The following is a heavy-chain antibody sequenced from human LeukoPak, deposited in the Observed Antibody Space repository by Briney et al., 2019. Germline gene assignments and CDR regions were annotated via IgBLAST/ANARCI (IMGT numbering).Heavy chain of an antibody. CDR1: GDSITSNDDY. V-gene: IGHV4-39*01. CDR3: ARLRGYYGRGRCYHFDY. D-gene: IGHD2-15*01. Sequence: SETLSLTCIVSGDSITSNDDYWGWIRQPPGKGLEWIGHIYYLGTTYYNPSLKSRLTISVDTSKNQFSLRLSSVTAADTSVYYCARLRGYYGRGRCYHFDYWGQGTLVTVSS. J-gene: IGHJ4*02. CDR2: IYYLGTT.